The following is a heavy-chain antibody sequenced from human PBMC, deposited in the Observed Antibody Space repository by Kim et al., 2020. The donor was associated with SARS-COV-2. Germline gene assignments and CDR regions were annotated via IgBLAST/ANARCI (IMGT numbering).Heavy chain of an antibody. CDR2: IDPSDSYT. Sequence: GESLKISCQGSGYSFTNYWISWVRQMPGKGLEWVGRIDPSDSYTNYGPSFQGHVTISVDKSISSAYLQWRSLKASDTAMYYCARVYDSDWYHFDYWGQGTLVSVSS. CDR3: ARVYDSDWYHFDY. CDR1: GYSFTNYW. V-gene: IGHV5-10-1*01. J-gene: IGHJ4*02. D-gene: IGHD6-19*01.